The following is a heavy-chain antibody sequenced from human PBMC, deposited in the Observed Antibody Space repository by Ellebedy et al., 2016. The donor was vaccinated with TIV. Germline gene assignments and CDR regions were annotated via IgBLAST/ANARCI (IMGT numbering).Heavy chain of an antibody. CDR3: ARPQNSFGYLYYFDH. V-gene: IGHV3-30*04. CDR1: GFTFSTHA. Sequence: GESLKISCAASGFTFSTHAMHWVRQAPGKGLEWVAVMSYDGGNKYYADSVKGRFTISRDNSKNTLYLQMNSLRAVDTAVYYCARPQNSFGYLYYFDHWGQGTLVTVSS. D-gene: IGHD5-18*01. J-gene: IGHJ4*02. CDR2: MSYDGGNK.